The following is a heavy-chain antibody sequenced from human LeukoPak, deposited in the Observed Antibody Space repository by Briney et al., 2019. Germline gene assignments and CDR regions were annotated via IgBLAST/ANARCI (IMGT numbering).Heavy chain of an antibody. CDR2: INPNSGGT. J-gene: IGHJ4*02. CDR1: GYTFTGYY. CDR3: ARVRGIQLWFSYFDY. Sequence: ASVKVSCKASGYTFTGYYMHWVRQAPGQGLEWMGWINPNSGGTNYAQKFQGRVTMTRDTSISTAYMELSRLRSDDTAVYYCARVRGIQLWFSYFDYWGQGTLVTVSS. D-gene: IGHD5-18*01. V-gene: IGHV1-2*02.